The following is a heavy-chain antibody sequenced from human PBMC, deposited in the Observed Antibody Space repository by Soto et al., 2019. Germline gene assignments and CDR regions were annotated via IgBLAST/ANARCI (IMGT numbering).Heavy chain of an antibody. CDR3: ASAGSREINRGAFDL. V-gene: IGHV1-69*18. Sequence: QVQLVQSGAEVKQPGSSVKVSCKASRGALSSYAITWVRQAPGQGLDWMGRVIPTYGTPNYAQKFQGRLPLTVDASKSTAYLELSGLRSEDTAVYFCASAGSREINRGAFDLWGKWTMVTVTS. CDR1: RGALSSYA. J-gene: IGHJ3*01. CDR2: VIPTYGTP.